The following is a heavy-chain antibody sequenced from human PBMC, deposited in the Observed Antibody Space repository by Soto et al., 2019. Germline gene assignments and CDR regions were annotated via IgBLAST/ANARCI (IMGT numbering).Heavy chain of an antibody. V-gene: IGHV3-23*01. D-gene: IGHD3-9*01. CDR1: VFTFSSYA. J-gene: IGHJ4*02. CDR3: ARPSLLRYFDWLLIPRPEVDY. Sequence: GALRLYCAASVFTFSSYAMSWVRQAPGKGLEWVSAISGSGGSTYYADSVKGRFTISRDNSKNTLYLQMNSLRAEDTAVYYCARPSLLRYFDWLLIPRPEVDYWGQGTLVTVS. CDR2: ISGSGGST.